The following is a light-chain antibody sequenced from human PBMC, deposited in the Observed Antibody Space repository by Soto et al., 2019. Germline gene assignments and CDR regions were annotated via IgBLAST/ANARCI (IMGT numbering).Light chain of an antibody. CDR2: GAS. Sequence: TLTKSPGERATLSFRASESVSSNLAWYQQKPGQAPRRLIYGASTRATGIPARISGSGSGTEFTLTISSLQSEDSAFEYCQQYNKWRTFGQGTKVDI. V-gene: IGKV3-15*01. J-gene: IGKJ1*01. CDR1: ESVSSN. CDR3: QQYNKWRT.